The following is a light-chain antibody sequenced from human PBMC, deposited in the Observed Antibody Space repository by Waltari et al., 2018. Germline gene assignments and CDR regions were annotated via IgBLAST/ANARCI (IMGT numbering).Light chain of an antibody. Sequence: EVVMTQSLATLSVSPGERATLSCRASQSVYSSLAWYQQKPGQAPRLLIYGASTRATSIPARFSGSGSGTEFTLTISSLQSEDFAVYYCQQYSNWWTFGQGTKVEIK. CDR1: QSVYSS. CDR2: GAS. V-gene: IGKV3-15*01. CDR3: QQYSNWWT. J-gene: IGKJ1*01.